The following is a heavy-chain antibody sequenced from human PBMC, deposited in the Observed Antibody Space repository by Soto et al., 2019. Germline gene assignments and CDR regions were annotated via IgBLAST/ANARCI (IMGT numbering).Heavy chain of an antibody. CDR3: ARWITRGGYNKYYFDY. Sequence: QVQLVQSGAEVKKPGSSVKVSCQTSGDTFRSYTISWVRQAPGQGLEWMGRIIPLLGVTNYAQNFQGRFTITANKSTSTAYTELSSLRSEDTAVYYCARWITRGGYNKYYFDYWGHGTLVTVSS. V-gene: IGHV1-69*02. CDR2: IIPLLGVT. CDR1: GDTFRSYT. D-gene: IGHD5-12*01. J-gene: IGHJ4*01.